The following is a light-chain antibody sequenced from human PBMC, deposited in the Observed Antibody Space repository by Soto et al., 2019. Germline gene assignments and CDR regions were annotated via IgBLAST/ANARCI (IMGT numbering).Light chain of an antibody. J-gene: IGKJ4*01. CDR1: QSVSNNY. CDR3: QQSYSSWAT. V-gene: IGKV3-20*01. Sequence: EIVLTQSPGTLSLSPGERATLSCRASQSVSNNYLAWYQQKPGQAPRLLIYGASNRATGIPDRFSGSGSGTDFTLTISRLEPEDFAVYYCQQSYSSWATFGGGTKVEIK. CDR2: GAS.